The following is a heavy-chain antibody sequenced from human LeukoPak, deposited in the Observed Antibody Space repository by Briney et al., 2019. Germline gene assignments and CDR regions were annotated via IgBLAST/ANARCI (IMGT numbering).Heavy chain of an antibody. V-gene: IGHV3-11*04. J-gene: IGHJ4*02. CDR3: ARGITGTTPDY. Sequence: NPGRSLRLSCAASGFSFSDYYMSWIRQAPGKGLEWVSYISSSGSTIYYADSVKGRFTISRDNAKNSLYLQMNSLRAENTAVYYCARGITGTTPDYWGQGTLVTVSS. D-gene: IGHD1-7*01. CDR1: GFSFSDYY. CDR2: ISSSGSTI.